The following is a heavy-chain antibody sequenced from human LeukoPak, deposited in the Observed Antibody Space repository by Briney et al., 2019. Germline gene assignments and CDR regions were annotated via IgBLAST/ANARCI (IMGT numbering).Heavy chain of an antibody. V-gene: IGHV4-34*01. CDR1: GGSFSGYY. CDR2: INHSGST. Sequence: PSETLSLTCAVYGGSFSGYYWSWIRQPPGKGLEWIGEINHSGSTNYNPSLKTRVTISVDTSNNQFSLKLTSVTAADTALYYCARGPSRGHYSDSSGYPEYFLHWGQGTLVTVSS. CDR3: ARGPSRGHYSDSSGYPEYFLH. J-gene: IGHJ1*01. D-gene: IGHD3-22*01.